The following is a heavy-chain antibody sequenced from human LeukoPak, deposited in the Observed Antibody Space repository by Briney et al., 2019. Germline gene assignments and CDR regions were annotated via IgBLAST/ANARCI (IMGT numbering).Heavy chain of an antibody. Sequence: GGSLRLSCTASGFTVSTNYMSWVRQAPGKGLEWVSVIYSGGSTYYADSVRGRFTISRDNYKNTLYLQMNSLRAEDTAVYYCARDERWLPWRYFDYWGQGTLVTVSS. CDR1: GFTVSTNY. J-gene: IGHJ4*02. D-gene: IGHD5-24*01. CDR2: IYSGGST. CDR3: ARDERWLPWRYFDY. V-gene: IGHV3-53*01.